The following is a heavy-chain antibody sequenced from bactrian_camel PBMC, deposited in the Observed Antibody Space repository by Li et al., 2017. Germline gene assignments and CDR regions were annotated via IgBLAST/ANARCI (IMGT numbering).Heavy chain of an antibody. J-gene: IGHJ4*01. D-gene: IGHD1*01. V-gene: IGHV3S42*01. Sequence: VQLVESGGGLVAPGGSLSLSCAASGFTFSAYAMSWIRRFPGGRVEWVANINGAAERTRYANSVSGRFTISRDNSKNTLYLQLNDLKTEDTARYYCAQGWDYSGYLRSMGTQVTVS. CDR1: GFTFSAYA. CDR2: INGAAERT.